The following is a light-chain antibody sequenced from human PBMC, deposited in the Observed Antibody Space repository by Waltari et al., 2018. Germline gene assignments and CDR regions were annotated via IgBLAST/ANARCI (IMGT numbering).Light chain of an antibody. J-gene: IGLJ3*02. CDR1: ALPKQF. CDR3: QSADSTGTYWV. Sequence: SYEVTQPPSVSVSPGQTARITCSGDALPKQFVYWYQQKPGQAPVLIIYKDSERSSGIPERFSGSSSGTTATLTISGAQAEDEAEYHCQSADSTGTYWVFGGGTKLTVL. CDR2: KDS. V-gene: IGLV3-25*03.